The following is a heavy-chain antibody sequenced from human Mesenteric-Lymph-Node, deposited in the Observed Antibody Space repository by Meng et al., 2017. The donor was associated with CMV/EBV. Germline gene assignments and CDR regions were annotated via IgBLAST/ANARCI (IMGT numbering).Heavy chain of an antibody. CDR3: ASKGVVAAEYYFDY. Sequence: SGSTFPNYVISWVRQAPGQGLEWMGIINPSGGSTSYAQKFQGRVTMTRDTSTSTVYMELSSLRSEDTAVYYCASKGVVAAEYYFDYWGQGTLVTVSS. CDR1: GSTFPNYV. D-gene: IGHD6-13*01. V-gene: IGHV1-46*01. CDR2: INPSGGST. J-gene: IGHJ4*02.